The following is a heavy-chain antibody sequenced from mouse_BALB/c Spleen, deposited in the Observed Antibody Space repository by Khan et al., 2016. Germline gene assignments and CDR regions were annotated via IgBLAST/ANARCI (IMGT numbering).Heavy chain of an antibody. CDR1: GDSITSGY. D-gene: IGHD1-1*01. Sequence: EVQLQESGPSLVKPSQTLSLTCSVTGDSITSGYWNWIRKFPGNNLEYMGYISHSGSTYYNPSLNSRISITRDTSTNHYYLQVSAGTTEDTAIYHCERKDYYGSHVDYWGQGTSGTVSS. CDR2: ISHSGST. V-gene: IGHV3-8*02. J-gene: IGHJ4*01. CDR3: ERKDYYGSHVDY.